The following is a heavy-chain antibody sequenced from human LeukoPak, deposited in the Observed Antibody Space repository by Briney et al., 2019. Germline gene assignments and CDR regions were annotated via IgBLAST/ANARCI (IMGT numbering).Heavy chain of an antibody. CDR2: ISNDGKDK. J-gene: IGHJ4*02. CDR1: EFTFSRYA. CDR3: ARDRDPPAKYYFDY. D-gene: IGHD2-2*01. Sequence: GGSLRLSCTASEFTFSRYAMHWVRQAPGKGLEWVAVISNDGKDKHYADSVRGRFTFSRDNSRNTLYLQMNGLRAEDTAIYYCARDRDPPAKYYFDYWGQGTLVTVSS. V-gene: IGHV3-30*04.